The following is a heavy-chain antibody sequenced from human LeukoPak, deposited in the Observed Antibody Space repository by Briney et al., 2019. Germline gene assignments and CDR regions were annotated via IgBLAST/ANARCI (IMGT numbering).Heavy chain of an antibody. CDR2: ISGSGGST. D-gene: IGHD3-3*01. CDR3: AKDPAQRFLEWLSFDY. J-gene: IGHJ4*02. Sequence: GGSLRLSCAASGFTFSIYAMSWVRQAPGKGLEWVSAISGSGGSTYYADSVKGRFTISRDNSKNTLYLQMNSLRAEDTAVYYCAKDPAQRFLEWLSFDYWGQGTLVTVSS. CDR1: GFTFSIYA. V-gene: IGHV3-23*01.